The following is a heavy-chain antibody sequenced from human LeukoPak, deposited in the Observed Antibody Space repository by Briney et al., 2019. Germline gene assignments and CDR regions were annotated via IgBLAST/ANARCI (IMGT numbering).Heavy chain of an antibody. D-gene: IGHD3-10*01. CDR1: GGSISSGSYY. V-gene: IGHV4-61*02. Sequence: SSQTLSLTCTVSGGSISSGSYYWSWLRQPAGKGLEWIGRIYTSGSTNYNPSLKSRVTISVDTSKNQFSLKLSSVTAADTVLYYCARAKVKSGKIHPWGQGTLVTVSS. CDR3: ARAKVKSGKIHP. CDR2: IYTSGST. J-gene: IGHJ5*02.